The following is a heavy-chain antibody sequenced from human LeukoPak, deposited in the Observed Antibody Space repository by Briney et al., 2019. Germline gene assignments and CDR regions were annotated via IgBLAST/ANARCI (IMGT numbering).Heavy chain of an antibody. Sequence: SVKVSCKASGGTFGSHAISWVRQAPGQGLEWMGGIIPIFGTANYAQKFQGRVTITADKSTSTAYMELSSLRSEDTAVYYCARGAGAVTTTHLSTLHYFDYWGQGTLVTVSS. D-gene: IGHD4-17*01. J-gene: IGHJ4*02. V-gene: IGHV1-69*06. CDR3: ARGAGAVTTTHLSTLHYFDY. CDR2: IIPIFGTA. CDR1: GGTFGSHA.